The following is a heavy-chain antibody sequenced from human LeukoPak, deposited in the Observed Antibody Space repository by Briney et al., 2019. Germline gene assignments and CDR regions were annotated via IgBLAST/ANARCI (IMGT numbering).Heavy chain of an antibody. CDR2: ISRSVDWT. Sequence: PGGSLRLSCAASGFTFSSYGMSWVRQAPGKGLEWVSTISRSVDWTSYADSVKGRFTISWDNSKNTLYLQMTSLRAEDTALYYCVKFREVSGDYWGQGTLVTVSS. V-gene: IGHV3-23*01. D-gene: IGHD1-26*01. J-gene: IGHJ4*02. CDR1: GFTFSSYG. CDR3: VKFREVSGDY.